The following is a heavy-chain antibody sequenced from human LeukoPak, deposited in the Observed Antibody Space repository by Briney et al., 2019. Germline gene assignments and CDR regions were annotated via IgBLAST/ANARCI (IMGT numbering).Heavy chain of an antibody. D-gene: IGHD3-3*01. V-gene: IGHV1-8*03. CDR3: ARRSYYDFWSGSSDAFDI. CDR1: GYTFTSYD. CDR2: MNPNSGNT. J-gene: IGHJ3*02. Sequence: GASVKVSCKASGYTFTSYDINWVRQATGQGLEWMGWMNPNSGNTGYAQKFQGRVTITRNTSISTAYMELSSLRSEDTAVYYCARRSYYDFWSGSSDAFDIWGQGTMVTVSS.